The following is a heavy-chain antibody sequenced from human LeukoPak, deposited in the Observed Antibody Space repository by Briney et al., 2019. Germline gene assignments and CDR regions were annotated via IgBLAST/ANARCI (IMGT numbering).Heavy chain of an antibody. CDR2: IYYCGST. CDR1: GGSISSYY. CDR3: ARARDGYGGFDG. Sequence: SETLSLTCTVSGGSISSYYWSWVRQPPGKGLEWMGYIYYCGSTNYNPSPKSRVTISVDTSKTKFSLKLSSVTAADTAVYNGARARDGYGGFDGWGQGTLVTVSS. J-gene: IGHJ4*02. V-gene: IGHV4-59*01. D-gene: IGHD5-24*01.